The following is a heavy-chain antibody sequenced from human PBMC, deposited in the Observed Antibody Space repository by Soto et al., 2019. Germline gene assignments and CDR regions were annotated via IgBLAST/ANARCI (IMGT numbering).Heavy chain of an antibody. D-gene: IGHD1-1*01. Sequence: PSETLSLTCTVSAGSISSYYWSWIRQPPGKGLEWIEYIYYSGSTNYNPSLKSRVTISVDTSKNQFSLKLSSVTAADTAVYYCARHIPRNTNYYYYYYMDVWGKGTTVTVSS. CDR3: ARHIPRNTNYYYYYYMDV. CDR1: AGSISSYY. V-gene: IGHV4-59*08. J-gene: IGHJ6*03. CDR2: IYYSGST.